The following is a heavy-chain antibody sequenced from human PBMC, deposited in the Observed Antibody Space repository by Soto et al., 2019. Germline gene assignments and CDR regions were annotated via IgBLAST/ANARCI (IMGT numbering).Heavy chain of an antibody. Sequence: SETLSLTCAVYGGSFSGYYWSWIRQPPGKGLEWIGEINHSGSTNYNPSLKSRVTISVDTSKNQFSLKLSSVTAADTAVYYCARGIMVRGVKGYGMDVWGQGTTVTISS. CDR3: ARGIMVRGVKGYGMDV. CDR1: GGSFSGYY. CDR2: INHSGST. D-gene: IGHD3-10*01. V-gene: IGHV4-34*01. J-gene: IGHJ6*02.